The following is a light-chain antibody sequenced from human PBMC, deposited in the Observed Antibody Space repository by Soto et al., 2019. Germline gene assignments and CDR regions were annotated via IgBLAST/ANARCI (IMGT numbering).Light chain of an antibody. CDR2: EDN. CDR1: SSAV. V-gene: IGLV2-23*01. CDR3: IADDGMM. J-gene: IGLJ3*02. Sequence: QSDLTQPASVSGSPGQSITISCTGASSAVSWCKHHPSKAPQLIIYEDNKRPSRVSNRFSGSKSGNTASLTITGLQAEDEATYYCIADDGMMFGGGTKLTAL.